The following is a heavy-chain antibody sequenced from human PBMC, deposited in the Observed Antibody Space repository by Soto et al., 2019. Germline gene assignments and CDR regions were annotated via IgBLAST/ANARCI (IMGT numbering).Heavy chain of an antibody. CDR2: IIPILGIA. D-gene: IGHD2-15*01. Sequence: SVKVSCKASGGTFSSYTISWVRQAPGQGLEWMGRIIPILGIANYAQKFQGRVTITADKSTSTAYMELSSLRSEDTAVYYCARLCSGGSCYTDYWGQGTLVTVSS. J-gene: IGHJ4*02. CDR3: ARLCSGGSCYTDY. V-gene: IGHV1-69*02. CDR1: GGTFSSYT.